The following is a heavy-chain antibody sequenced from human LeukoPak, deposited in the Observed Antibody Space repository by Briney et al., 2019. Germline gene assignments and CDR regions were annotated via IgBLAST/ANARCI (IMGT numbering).Heavy chain of an antibody. J-gene: IGHJ4*02. Sequence: SETLSLTCAVYGGSFSGYYWSWIRQPPGKGLEWIGEINHSGSTNYNPSLKSRVTISVDTSKNQFSLKLSSVTAADTAVYYCARPTILDQYGDGSGSMPGLWGQGTLVTVSP. CDR3: ARPTILDQYGDGSGSMPGL. CDR2: INHSGST. D-gene: IGHD3-10*01. V-gene: IGHV4-34*01. CDR1: GGSFSGYY.